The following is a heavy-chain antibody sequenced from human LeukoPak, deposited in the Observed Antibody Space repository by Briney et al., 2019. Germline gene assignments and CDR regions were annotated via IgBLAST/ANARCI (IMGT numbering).Heavy chain of an antibody. CDR1: GYTFTGYY. CDR3: ARRNFVVVPAAETYYYYYYMDV. D-gene: IGHD2-2*01. V-gene: IGHV1-2*02. CDR2: INPNSGGT. Sequence: GASVKVSCKASGYTFTGYYMHRVRQAPGQGLEWMGWINPNSGGTNYAQKFQGRVTMTRDTSISTAYMELSRLRSDDTAVYYCARRNFVVVPAAETYYYYYYMDVWGKGTTVTVSS. J-gene: IGHJ6*03.